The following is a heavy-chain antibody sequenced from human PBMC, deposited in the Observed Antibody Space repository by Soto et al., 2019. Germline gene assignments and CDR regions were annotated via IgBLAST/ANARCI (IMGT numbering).Heavy chain of an antibody. D-gene: IGHD2-2*01. V-gene: IGHV4-34*01. CDR3: ARGTYWSSTSCYWGMDV. Sequence: QVQLQQWGAGLLKPSETLSLTCAVYGGSFSGYYWSWIRQPPGKGLEWIGEINHSGSTNYNPSLNSRVTISVDTSKNQVSLKLSSVTAADTAVYYCARGTYWSSTSCYWGMDVWGQGTTVTVSS. J-gene: IGHJ6*02. CDR1: GGSFSGYY. CDR2: INHSGST.